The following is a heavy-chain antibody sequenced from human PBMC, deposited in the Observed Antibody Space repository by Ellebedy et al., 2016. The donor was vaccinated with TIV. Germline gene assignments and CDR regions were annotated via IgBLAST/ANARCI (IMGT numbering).Heavy chain of an antibody. V-gene: IGHV5-51*01. CDR3: ARRGHDYGGIYGGYDY. CDR1: GYSFTSYW. Sequence: GESLKISXKGSGYSFTSYWIGWVRQMPGKGLEWMGIIYPGDSDTRYSPSFQGQVTISADKSISTAYLQWSSLKASDTAIYYCARRGHDYGGIYGGYDYWGQGTLVTVSS. CDR2: IYPGDSDT. J-gene: IGHJ4*02. D-gene: IGHD4-23*01.